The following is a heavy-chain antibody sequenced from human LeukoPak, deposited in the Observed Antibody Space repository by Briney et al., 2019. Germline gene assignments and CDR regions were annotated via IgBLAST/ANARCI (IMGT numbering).Heavy chain of an antibody. D-gene: IGHD3-22*01. CDR3: ARHPSSSSGYYNY. V-gene: IGHV4-34*01. CDR2: IYYSGST. Sequence: SETLSLTCAVYGGSFSGYYWSWIRQPPGKGLEWIGSIYYSGSTYYNPSLKSRVTISVDTSKNQFSLKLSSVTAADTAVYYCARHPSSSSGYYNYWGQGTLVTVSS. J-gene: IGHJ4*02. CDR1: GGSFSGYY.